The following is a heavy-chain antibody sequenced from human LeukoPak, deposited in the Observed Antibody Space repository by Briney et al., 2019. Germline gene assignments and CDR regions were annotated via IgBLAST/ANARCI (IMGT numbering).Heavy chain of an antibody. CDR2: IAVASGNT. CDR3: AAVFGSGYYYYFDY. J-gene: IGHJ4*02. D-gene: IGHD3-22*01. CDR1: GIPFTSSS. Sequence: SVKGSCKASGIPFTSSSMQWVRQARGQRLEWIGWIAVASGNTNYAQKFQGRVTITRDMSTSTAYIELSSLRSEDTAVYYCAAVFGSGYYYYFDYWGQGTLVTVSS. V-gene: IGHV1-58*02.